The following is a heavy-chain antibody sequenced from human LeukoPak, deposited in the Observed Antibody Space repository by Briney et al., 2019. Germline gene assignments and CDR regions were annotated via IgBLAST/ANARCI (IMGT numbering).Heavy chain of an antibody. V-gene: IGHV1-69*04. CDR3: ARGITVVRGVIKGGMDV. J-gene: IGHJ6*02. CDR2: NIPIVGTA. D-gene: IGHD3-10*01. CDR1: GGTFSTYYA. Sequence: GASVKVSCKASGGTFSTYYAISWVRQAPGQGLEWMGRNIPIVGTANYAQKFQGRVTITADKSTATVYMELSNLRSGDTAVYYCARGITVVRGVIKGGMDVWGQGTTVTVSS.